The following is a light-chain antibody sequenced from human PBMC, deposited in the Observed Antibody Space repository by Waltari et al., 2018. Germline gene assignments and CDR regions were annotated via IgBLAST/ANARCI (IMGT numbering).Light chain of an antibody. CDR2: KAN. J-gene: IGLJ3*02. CDR1: SGSLPSPSS. CDR3: LLYMGSGIWV. Sequence: QTVVTQEPSLSVSPGGTVTLTCALRSGSLPSPSSASRYQQGPGQTPRTLVYKANIRSSGVPDRFSGSVLGNKAVLIITGAQAEDESTYYCLLYMGSGIWVFGGGTKLTVL. V-gene: IGLV8-61*01.